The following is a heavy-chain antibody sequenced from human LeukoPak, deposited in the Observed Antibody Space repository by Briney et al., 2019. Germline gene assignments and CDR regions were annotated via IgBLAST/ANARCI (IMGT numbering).Heavy chain of an antibody. CDR1: GFTFSDYY. CDR3: ARDCAAAAGGDAFDI. V-gene: IGHV3-11*01. J-gene: IGHJ3*02. D-gene: IGHD6-13*01. CDR2: ISSSGSTI. Sequence: GGSLRLSCAASGFTFSDYYMSRIRQAPGKGLEWVSYISSSGSTIYYADSVKGRFTISRDNAKNSLYLQMNSLRAEDTAVYYCARDCAAAAGGDAFDIWGQGTMVTVSS.